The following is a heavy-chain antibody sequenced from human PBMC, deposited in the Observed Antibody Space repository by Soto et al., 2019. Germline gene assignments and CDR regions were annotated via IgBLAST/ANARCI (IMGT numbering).Heavy chain of an antibody. Sequence: SGAEVKRPGSPWKVPCKPSGGFSSGFPSSWVDQSPGQGLEWMGGIIPVFQTAYYTQRFQGRVTITADESTNTAYMELSSLRSEDTAIYYCARGGSGYTWFNEFWGQGTLVTVSS. CDR3: ARGGSGYTWFNEF. CDR2: IIPVFQTA. D-gene: IGHD3-22*01. J-gene: IGHJ4*02. CDR1: GGFSSGFP. V-gene: IGHV1-69*01.